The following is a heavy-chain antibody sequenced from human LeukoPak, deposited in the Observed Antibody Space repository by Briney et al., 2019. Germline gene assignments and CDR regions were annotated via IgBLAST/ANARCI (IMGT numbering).Heavy chain of an antibody. CDR3: ASAIAGVAAAGSLYYFDY. CDR1: GFSLSTSGVG. CDR2: IYWNDDK. D-gene: IGHD6-13*01. J-gene: IGHJ4*02. V-gene: IGHV2-5*01. Sequence: SGPTLVKPTQTLTLTCTFSGFSLSTSGVGVGWIRQPPGKASEWLALIYWNDDKRYSPSLKSRLTITKDTSKNQVVLTMTNMDPVDTATYYCASAIAGVAAAGSLYYFDYWGQGTLVTVSS.